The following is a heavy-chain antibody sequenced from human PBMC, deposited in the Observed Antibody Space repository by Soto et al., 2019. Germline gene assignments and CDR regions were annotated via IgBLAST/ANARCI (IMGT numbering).Heavy chain of an antibody. CDR2: IYSGGST. CDR1: GFTVSSNY. V-gene: IGHV3-66*01. CDR3: AGFEYSSSSSLDY. Sequence: TGGSLRLSCAASGFTVSSNYMSWVRQAPGKGLEWVSVIYSGGSTYYADSVKGRFTISRDNSKNTLYLQMNSLRADDTAVYYCAGFEYSSSSSLDYWGQGTLVTVSS. J-gene: IGHJ4*02. D-gene: IGHD6-6*01.